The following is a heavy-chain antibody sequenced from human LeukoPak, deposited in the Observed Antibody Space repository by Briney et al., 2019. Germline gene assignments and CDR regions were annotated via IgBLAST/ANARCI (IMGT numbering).Heavy chain of an antibody. D-gene: IGHD3-10*01. J-gene: IGHJ4*02. V-gene: IGHV3-21*01. CDR3: ARDRDYYGLPFDY. Sequence: GGSLRLSCAASGFTFSSYSMNWVRQAPGKGLEWVSSISSSSSYIYYADSVKGRFTISRDNAKNSRYLQMNSLRAEDTAVYYCARDRDYYGLPFDYWGQGTLVTVSS. CDR2: ISSSSSYI. CDR1: GFTFSSYS.